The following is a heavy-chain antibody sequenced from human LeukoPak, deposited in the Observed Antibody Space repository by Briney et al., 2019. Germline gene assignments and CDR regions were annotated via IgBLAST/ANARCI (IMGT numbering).Heavy chain of an antibody. Sequence: ASVKVSCKVSGYTLTELSMHWVRQAPGKGLEWMGGFDPEDGETIYAQKFQGRVTMTEDTSTDTAYMELSSLRSEDTAVYYCAKGVSGSYHASYFDYWGQGTLVTVSS. J-gene: IGHJ4*02. D-gene: IGHD1-26*01. CDR3: AKGVSGSYHASYFDY. V-gene: IGHV1-24*01. CDR2: FDPEDGET. CDR1: GYTLTELS.